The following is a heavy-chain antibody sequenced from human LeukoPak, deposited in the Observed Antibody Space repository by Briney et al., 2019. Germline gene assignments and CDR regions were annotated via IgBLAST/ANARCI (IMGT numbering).Heavy chain of an antibody. CDR3: ARSTTVVTPFDY. Sequence: SVKVSCKASGGTFSSYAISWVRQAPGQGLEWMGGIIPIFGTANYAQKFQGRVTITTDESTSTAYMELSSLRSEDTAVYYCARSTTVVTPFDYWGQGTLVTVSS. CDR1: GGTFSSYA. V-gene: IGHV1-69*05. D-gene: IGHD4-23*01. J-gene: IGHJ4*02. CDR2: IIPIFGTA.